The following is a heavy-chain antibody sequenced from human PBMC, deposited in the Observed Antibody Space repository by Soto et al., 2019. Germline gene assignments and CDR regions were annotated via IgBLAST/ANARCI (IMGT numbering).Heavy chain of an antibody. CDR1: GGSISSGDYY. Sequence: SETLSLTCTVSGGSISSGDYYWSWIRQPPGKSLEWIGSIYYSGSTYYNPSLKSRVNISVDTSKNQFSLKLNSVTAADLAVYYCASRHSSPYFDYWGQGTLVTVSS. CDR2: IYYSGST. V-gene: IGHV4-30-4*01. D-gene: IGHD6-13*01. CDR3: ASRHSSPYFDY. J-gene: IGHJ4*02.